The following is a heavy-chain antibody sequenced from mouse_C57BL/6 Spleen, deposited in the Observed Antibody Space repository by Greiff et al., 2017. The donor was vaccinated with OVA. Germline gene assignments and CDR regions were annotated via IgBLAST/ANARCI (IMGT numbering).Heavy chain of an antibody. CDR3: ATITTVVATDAMDY. CDR1: GYTFTSYG. V-gene: IGHV1-81*01. CDR2: LYPRSGNT. J-gene: IGHJ4*01. Sequence: QVQLKESGAELARPGASVKLSCKASGYTFTSYGISWVKQRTGQGLEWIGELYPRSGNTYYNEKFKGKATLTADKSSSTAYMELRSLTSEDSAVYFCATITTVVATDAMDYWGQGTSVTVSS. D-gene: IGHD1-1*01.